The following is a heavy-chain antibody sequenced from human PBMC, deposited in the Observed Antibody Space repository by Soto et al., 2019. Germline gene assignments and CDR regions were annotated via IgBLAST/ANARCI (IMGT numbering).Heavy chain of an antibody. CDR1: GYTFTSYG. J-gene: IGHJ6*02. D-gene: IGHD2-2*01. V-gene: IGHV1-18*01. Sequence: QVQLVQSGAEVKKPGASVKVSCKASGYTFTSYGISWVRQAPGQGLEWMGWISAYNGNTNYAQKLQGRVTMTTDTFTSRADMELRSLRCYDTAVYYCAGDDYLLHCISTSCYYYYGMDVWGQGTTVTVSS. CDR2: ISAYNGNT. CDR3: AGDDYLLHCISTSCYYYYGMDV.